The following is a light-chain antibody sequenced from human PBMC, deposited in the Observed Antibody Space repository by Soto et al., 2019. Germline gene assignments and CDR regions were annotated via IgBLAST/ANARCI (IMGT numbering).Light chain of an antibody. CDR3: QQYDDLPLT. Sequence: DITITQSPSSLSASVGDRVSITCQARQAILFYLNWYQQKPGKAPQLLISAASKLEPGVPSRFTVSASDTMFTLTISSLQPEDFATYYCQQYDDLPLTFGGGTHVE. V-gene: IGKV1-33*01. CDR1: QAILFY. J-gene: IGKJ4*01. CDR2: AAS.